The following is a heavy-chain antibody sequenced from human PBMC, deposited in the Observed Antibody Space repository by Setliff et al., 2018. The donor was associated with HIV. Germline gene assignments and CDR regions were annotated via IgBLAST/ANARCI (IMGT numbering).Heavy chain of an antibody. CDR2: IYYSGST. J-gene: IGHJ4*02. D-gene: IGHD2-15*01. CDR3: ARHPPYCSGGSCYRGKGYYIDY. CDR1: GGSISSISYY. Sequence: SETLSLTCTVSGGSISSISYYWGWIRQPPGKGLEWIGSIYYSGSTYYNPSLKSRVTISVDRSKNQFSLKLNSVTAADTAMYYCARHPPYCSGGSCYRGKGYYIDYWGQGTMVTVSS. V-gene: IGHV4-39*01.